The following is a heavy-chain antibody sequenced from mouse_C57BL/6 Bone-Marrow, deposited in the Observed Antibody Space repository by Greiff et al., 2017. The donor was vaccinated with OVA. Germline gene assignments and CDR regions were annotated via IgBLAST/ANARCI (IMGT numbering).Heavy chain of an antibody. D-gene: IGHD1-1*01. V-gene: IGHV2-5*01. CDR1: GFSLTSYG. Sequence: QVQLQQSGPGLVQPSQSLSITCTVSGFSLTSYGVHWVRQSPGKGLEWLGVIWRGGSTDYNAAFMSRLSITKDNSKSQVFFKMNSLQADDTVISNCAKPPGVVADYYAMDYWGQGTSVTVSS. CDR3: AKPPGVVADYYAMDY. CDR2: IWRGGST. J-gene: IGHJ4*01.